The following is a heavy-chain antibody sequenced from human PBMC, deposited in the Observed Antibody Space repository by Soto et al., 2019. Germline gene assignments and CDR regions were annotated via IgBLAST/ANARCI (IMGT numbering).Heavy chain of an antibody. CDR2: IYYSGST. CDR1: GGSISSGSYY. CDR3: AGNYGGNSREYFQH. Sequence: SETLSLTCTVSGGSISSGSYYWSWIRQHPGKGLEWIGYIYYSGSTYYNPSLKSRVTISVDTSKNQFSLKLSSVTAADTAVYYCAGNYGGNSREYFQHWGQGTLVTVSS. D-gene: IGHD4-17*01. V-gene: IGHV4-31*03. J-gene: IGHJ1*01.